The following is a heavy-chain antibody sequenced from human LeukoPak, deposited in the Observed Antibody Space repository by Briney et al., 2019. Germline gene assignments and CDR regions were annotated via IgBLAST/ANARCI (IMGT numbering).Heavy chain of an antibody. CDR3: ARVRGSAANIQYYYYMDV. V-gene: IGHV3-21*01. CDR1: GFTFSSFS. Sequence: GGSLRLSCAASGFTFSSFSVSWVRQAPGKGLEWVSSFSSRSSYIFYVDSVKGRFTISRDNAKNSLHLQMNSLRVEDTAVYYCARVRGSAANIQYYYYMDVWGKGTTVTVSS. CDR2: FSSRSSYI. J-gene: IGHJ6*03. D-gene: IGHD6-13*01.